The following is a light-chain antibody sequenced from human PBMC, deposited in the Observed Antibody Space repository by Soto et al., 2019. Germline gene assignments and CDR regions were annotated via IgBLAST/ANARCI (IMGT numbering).Light chain of an antibody. Sequence: QSVLTQPPSASGTPGQRVTISCSGSSSNIGSNTVNWYQQLPGTAPKLLIYSNNQRPSGVPDRFSGSKSGTSASLAISGLQYEDEADYYCAAWDDSLNAVVFGGGTQLTVL. CDR2: SNN. CDR1: SSNIGSNT. J-gene: IGLJ2*01. CDR3: AAWDDSLNAVV. V-gene: IGLV1-44*01.